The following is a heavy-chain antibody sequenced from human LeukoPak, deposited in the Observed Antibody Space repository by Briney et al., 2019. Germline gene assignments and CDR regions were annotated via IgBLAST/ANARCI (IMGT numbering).Heavy chain of an antibody. Sequence: GGSLRLSCAASGFTFSSYGMHWVRQAPGKGLEWVAVISYDGSNKYYADSVKGRFTISRDNSKNTLYLQMNSLRAEDTAVYYCAKAPIPITMVRGVYFDYWGQGTLVTVSS. CDR2: ISYDGSNK. CDR3: AKAPIPITMVRGVYFDY. V-gene: IGHV3-30*18. CDR1: GFTFSSYG. J-gene: IGHJ4*02. D-gene: IGHD3-10*01.